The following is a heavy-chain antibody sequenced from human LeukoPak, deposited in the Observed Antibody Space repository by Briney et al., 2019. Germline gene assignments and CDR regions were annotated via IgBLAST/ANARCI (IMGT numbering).Heavy chain of an antibody. CDR1: GYTFTGYY. D-gene: IGHD6-19*01. Sequence: GASVKVSCKASGYTFTGYYMHWVRQAPGQGLEWMGWINPNSGGTNYAQKFQGRVTMTRDTSISTAYMELSRLRSDDTAVYYCARERIAVDGIPSLGYWGQEPWSPSP. CDR3: ARERIAVDGIPSLGY. CDR2: INPNSGGT. V-gene: IGHV1-2*02. J-gene: IGHJ4*01.